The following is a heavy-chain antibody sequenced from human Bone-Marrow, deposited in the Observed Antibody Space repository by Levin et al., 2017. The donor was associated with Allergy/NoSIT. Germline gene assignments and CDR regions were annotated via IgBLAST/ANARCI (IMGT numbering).Heavy chain of an antibody. Sequence: GGSLRLSCAASGFTFSSYSMNWVRQAPGKGLEWVSSISSSSSYIYYADSVKGRFTISRDNAKNSLYLQMNSLRAEDTAVYYCARAGDIVVVVAAHSFDYWGQGTLVTVSS. CDR2: ISSSSSYI. D-gene: IGHD2-15*01. J-gene: IGHJ4*02. CDR1: GFTFSSYS. V-gene: IGHV3-21*01. CDR3: ARAGDIVVVVAAHSFDY.